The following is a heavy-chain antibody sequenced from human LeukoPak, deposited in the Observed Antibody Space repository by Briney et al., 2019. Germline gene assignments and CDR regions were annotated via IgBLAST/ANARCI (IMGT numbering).Heavy chain of an antibody. Sequence: ASVKVSCKASGYTFTSYGISWVRQAPGQGLEWMGWINAYNGNTNYEQKLQGRVTMTTDTSTSTAYMEMRSLRSDDTAVYYCARDHDNPRLNQDIVVVPAAIYGNAFDIWGQGTMVTVSS. CDR1: GYTFTSYG. J-gene: IGHJ3*02. D-gene: IGHD2-2*02. CDR3: ARDHDNPRLNQDIVVVPAAIYGNAFDI. V-gene: IGHV1-18*01. CDR2: INAYNGNT.